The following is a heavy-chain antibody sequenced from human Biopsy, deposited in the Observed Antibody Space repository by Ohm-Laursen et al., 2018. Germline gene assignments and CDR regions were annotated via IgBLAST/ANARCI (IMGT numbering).Heavy chain of an antibody. D-gene: IGHD6-13*01. Sequence: SQTLSLTCAVYGASFNGYFWSWIRHPPGKGMEWIGDITQSGSTNYSPSLKSRVTISVDTAKKQFSLSLRSGTAADTAVYYCARVPLPGIGAAYQGRFLYGMDVWGQGTTVSV. J-gene: IGHJ6*02. CDR2: ITQSGST. CDR3: ARVPLPGIGAAYQGRFLYGMDV. CDR1: GASFNGYF. V-gene: IGHV4-34*01.